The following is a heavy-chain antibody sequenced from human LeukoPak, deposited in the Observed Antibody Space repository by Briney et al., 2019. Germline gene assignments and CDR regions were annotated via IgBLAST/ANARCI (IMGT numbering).Heavy chain of an antibody. J-gene: IGHJ4*02. CDR1: GGSFSGYY. V-gene: IGHV4-34*01. CDR2: INHSGST. Sequence: SETLSLTCAVYGGSFSGYYWSWIRQPPGKGLEWIGEINHSGSTNYNPSLKGRVTISVDTSKNQFSLKLSSVTAADTAVYYCARESGLVDTAMEPESYYFDYWGQGTLVTVSS. CDR3: ARESGLVDTAMEPESYYFDY. D-gene: IGHD5-18*01.